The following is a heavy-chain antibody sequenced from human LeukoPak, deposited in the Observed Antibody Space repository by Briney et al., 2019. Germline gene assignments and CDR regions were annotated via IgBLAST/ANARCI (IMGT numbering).Heavy chain of an antibody. V-gene: IGHV4-59*08. CDR1: GGSISSYY. Sequence: SEALSLTCTVSGGSISSYYWSWIRQPPGKGLEWIGYIYYSGSTNYNPSLKSRVTISVDTSKNQFSLKLSSVTAADTAVYYCARQGGGFWYFDLWGRGTLVTVSS. CDR2: IYYSGST. D-gene: IGHD6-25*01. J-gene: IGHJ2*01. CDR3: ARQGGGFWYFDL.